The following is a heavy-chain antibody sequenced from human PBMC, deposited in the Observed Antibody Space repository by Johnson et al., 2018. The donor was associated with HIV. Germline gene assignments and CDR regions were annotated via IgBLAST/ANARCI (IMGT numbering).Heavy chain of an antibody. Sequence: EKLVESGGGLVQPRGSLRLSCAASGFTFSSYAMHWVRQAPGKGLEWVANIKQDGSEKYYVDSVKGRFTISRDNAKNSLYLQMNSLRVEDTAVYYCARVGSYNWNYDGAFDIWGQGTMVTVSS. D-gene: IGHD1-7*01. J-gene: IGHJ3*02. CDR3: ARVGSYNWNYDGAFDI. CDR1: GFTFSSYA. CDR2: IKQDGSEK. V-gene: IGHV3-7*01.